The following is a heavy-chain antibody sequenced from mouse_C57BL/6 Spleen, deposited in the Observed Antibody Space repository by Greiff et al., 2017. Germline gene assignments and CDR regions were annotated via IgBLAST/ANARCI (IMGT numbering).Heavy chain of an antibody. V-gene: IGHV1-20*01. CDR1: GYSFTGYF. D-gene: IGHD1-1*01. Sequence: VQLKQSGPELVKPGDSVKISCKASGYSFTGYFMNWVMQSHGKSLEWIGRINPYNGDTFYNQKFKGKATLTVDKSSSTAHMELRSLTSEDSAVYYCAVRGDGSSPYFDYWGQGTTLTVSS. J-gene: IGHJ2*01. CDR3: AVRGDGSSPYFDY. CDR2: INPYNGDT.